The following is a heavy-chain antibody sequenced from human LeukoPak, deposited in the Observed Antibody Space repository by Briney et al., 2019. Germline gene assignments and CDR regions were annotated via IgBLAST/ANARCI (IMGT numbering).Heavy chain of an antibody. CDR2: ISGSGGST. V-gene: IGHV3-23*01. Sequence: PGGSLRLSCAASGFTFSRYWMSWVRQAPGKGLEWVSAISGSGGSTYYADSVKGRFTISRDNSKNTLYLQMNSLRAEDTAVYYCAKGTRVALTMVVTPFDYWGQGTLVTVSS. J-gene: IGHJ4*02. D-gene: IGHD4-23*01. CDR1: GFTFSRYW. CDR3: AKGTRVALTMVVTPFDY.